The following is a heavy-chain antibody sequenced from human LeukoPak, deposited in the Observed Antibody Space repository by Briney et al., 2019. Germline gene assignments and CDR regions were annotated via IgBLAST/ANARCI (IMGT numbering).Heavy chain of an antibody. Sequence: ASVKVSCKASGYTFTNYGISWVRQAPGQGLEWMGWISAYNGNTNYAQKLQGRVTTTTDTSTSTAYTELRSLRSDDTAVYYCARNHYYDILTGYVTYGMDVWGQGTTVTVSS. V-gene: IGHV1-18*01. J-gene: IGHJ6*02. CDR1: GYTFTNYG. CDR3: ARNHYYDILTGYVTYGMDV. CDR2: ISAYNGNT. D-gene: IGHD3-9*01.